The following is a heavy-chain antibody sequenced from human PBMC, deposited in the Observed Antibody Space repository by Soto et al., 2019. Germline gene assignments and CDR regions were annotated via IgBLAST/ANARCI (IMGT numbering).Heavy chain of an antibody. V-gene: IGHV3-30*18. Sequence: PGGSLRLSCAASGFTFSSYGMHWVRQALGKGLAWVAVISYDGSNKYYADSVKGRFTISRDNSKNTLYLQMNGLRAEDTAVYYCAKVRGGGYCSGGSCFRYTGGMDVWGQGTTVTVSS. CDR2: ISYDGSNK. J-gene: IGHJ6*02. CDR3: AKVRGGGYCSGGSCFRYTGGMDV. D-gene: IGHD2-15*01. CDR1: GFTFSSYG.